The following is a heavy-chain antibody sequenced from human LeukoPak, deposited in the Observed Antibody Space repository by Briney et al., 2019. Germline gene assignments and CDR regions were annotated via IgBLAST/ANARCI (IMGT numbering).Heavy chain of an antibody. J-gene: IGHJ6*03. D-gene: IGHD3-3*01. CDR3: AKGPLYDFWSGPYMDV. CDR1: GGSISSGSYY. Sequence: TSQTLSLTCTVSGGSISSGSYYWSWIRQPAGKGLEWIGRIYTSGSTNYNPSLKSRVTISVDTSKNQFSLKLSSVTAADTAVYYCAKGPLYDFWSGPYMDVWGKGTTVTVSS. CDR2: IYTSGST. V-gene: IGHV4-61*02.